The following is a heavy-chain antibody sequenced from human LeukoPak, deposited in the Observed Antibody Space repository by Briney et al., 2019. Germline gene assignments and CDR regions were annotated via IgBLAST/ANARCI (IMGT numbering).Heavy chain of an antibody. CDR1: GGSISGYY. CDR2: INYSGST. D-gene: IGHD4-17*01. J-gene: IGHJ4*02. Sequence: SETLSLTCTVSGGSISGYYWSWIRQPPGKGLEWIGYINYSGSTNYNPSLKSRVTISVDTSKKNQFSLKLSSVTAADTAVYYCARARVITHDFDYWGQGTLVTVSS. CDR3: ARARVITHDFDY. V-gene: IGHV4-59*08.